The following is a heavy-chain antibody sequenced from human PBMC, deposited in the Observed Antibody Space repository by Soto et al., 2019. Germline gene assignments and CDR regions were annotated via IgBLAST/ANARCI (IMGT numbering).Heavy chain of an antibody. D-gene: IGHD1-26*01. CDR1: GFSLGTSAVG. J-gene: IGHJ6*02. V-gene: IGHV2-5*02. CDR2: IYWDGDK. CDR3: VHSRGSPQYYYYYSLDV. Sequence: QITLKESSPALVKPTQTLTLTCSFSGFSLGTSAVGVGWIRQPPGKALEWLALIYWDGDKRYSPSLKSRLTITKDTSKNQVVLTMTNMDPVDTATYFCVHSRGSPQYYYYYSLDVWGQGTTVTVSS.